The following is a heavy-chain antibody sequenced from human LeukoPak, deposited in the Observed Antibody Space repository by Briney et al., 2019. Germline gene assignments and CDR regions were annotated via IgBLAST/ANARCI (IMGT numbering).Heavy chain of an antibody. CDR1: GGSISSSSYY. D-gene: IGHD3-22*01. J-gene: IGHJ4*02. V-gene: IGHV4-39*01. CDR2: IYYSGGT. CDR3: AITMTIDY. Sequence: SETLSLTCTVSGGSISSSSYYWGWIRQPPGKGLEWIGSIYYSGGTYYNPSLKSRVTISVDTSKNQFSLKLSSVTAADTAVYYCAITMTIDYWGQGTLVTVSS.